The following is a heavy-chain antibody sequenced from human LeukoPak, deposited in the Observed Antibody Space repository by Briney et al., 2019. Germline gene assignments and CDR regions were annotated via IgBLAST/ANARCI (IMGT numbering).Heavy chain of an antibody. Sequence: VTLRLSCAASGFTFSSYGMSWVRQAPGKGLEWIGYIYYSGSTNYNPSLKSRVTISVDTSKNQFSLKLSSVTAADTAVYYCARVPDYGDYAEGYYYYYYYMDVWGKGTTVTISS. CDR2: IYYSGST. J-gene: IGHJ6*03. D-gene: IGHD4-17*01. CDR3: ARVPDYGDYAEGYYYYYYYMDV. V-gene: IGHV4-59*01. CDR1: GFTFSSYG.